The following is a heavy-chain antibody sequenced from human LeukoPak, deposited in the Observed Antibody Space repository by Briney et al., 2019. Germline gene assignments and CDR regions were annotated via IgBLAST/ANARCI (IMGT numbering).Heavy chain of an antibody. V-gene: IGHV3-21*01. CDR1: GFTFSSYC. CDR3: ARVQGSSWYLWFDP. D-gene: IGHD6-13*01. J-gene: IGHJ5*02. Sequence: GGSLRLSCAASGFTFSSYCMNWVRQAPGKGLEWVSSISSSSSYIYYADSVKGRFTISRDNAKNSLYLQMNSLRAEDTAVYYCARVQGSSWYLWFDPWGQGTLVTVSS. CDR2: ISSSSSYI.